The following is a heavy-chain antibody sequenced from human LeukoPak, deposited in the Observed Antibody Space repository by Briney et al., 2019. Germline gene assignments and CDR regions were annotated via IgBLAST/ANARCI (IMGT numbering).Heavy chain of an antibody. J-gene: IGHJ4*02. V-gene: IGHV3-23*01. CDR1: GFTFSSYA. Sequence: AGGSLRLSCAASGFTFSSYAMSWVRQAPGKGLEWVSAISGSGGSTYYADSVKGRFTISRDNSKNTLYLQMNSLRAEDTAVYYCAKSRTHSPNYLDYWGQGTLVTVSS. CDR2: ISGSGGST. D-gene: IGHD2-21*01. CDR3: AKSRTHSPNYLDY.